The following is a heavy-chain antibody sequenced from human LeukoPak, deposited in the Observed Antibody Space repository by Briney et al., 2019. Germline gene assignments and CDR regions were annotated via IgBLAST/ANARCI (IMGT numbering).Heavy chain of an antibody. CDR3: AKPEPLDLPGYFDY. V-gene: IGHV3-30*18. Sequence: PGGSLRLSCETSIFVFSEYYMHWVRLAPGKGLEWLAVISYDGSNKYYADSVKGRFTISRDNSKNTLYLQMNSLRAEDTAVYYCAKPEPLDLPGYFDYWGQGTLVTVSS. J-gene: IGHJ4*02. D-gene: IGHD1-14*01. CDR1: IFVFSEYY. CDR2: ISYDGSNK.